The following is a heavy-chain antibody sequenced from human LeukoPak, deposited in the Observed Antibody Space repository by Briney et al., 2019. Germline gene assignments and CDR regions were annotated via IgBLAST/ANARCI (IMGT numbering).Heavy chain of an antibody. CDR1: GGSISSGGYY. CDR2: IYYSGST. D-gene: IGHD6-13*01. Sequence: SQTLSLTCTVSGGSISSGGYYWSWIRQHPGKGLEWIGYIYYSGSTYYNPSLKSRVTISVDTSKSQFSLKLSSVTAADTAVYYRARAERDRTIAAAGHFDYWGQGTLVTVSS. CDR3: ARAERDRTIAAAGHFDY. V-gene: IGHV4-31*03. J-gene: IGHJ4*02.